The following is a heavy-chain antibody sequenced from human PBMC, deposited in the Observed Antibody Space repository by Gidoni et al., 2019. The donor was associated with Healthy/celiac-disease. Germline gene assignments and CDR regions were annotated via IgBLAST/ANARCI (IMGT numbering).Heavy chain of an antibody. CDR3: AREAGNDYSNYAAGFDY. Sequence: QVQLVESGGGLVQSGGSMRPSCAASGFTFIRYGMHWGRQAPGKGLEWVAVIWYDGSNKYYADSVKGRFTISRDNSKNTLYLQMNSLRAEDTAVYYCAREAGNDYSNYAAGFDYWGQGTLVTVSS. D-gene: IGHD4-4*01. V-gene: IGHV3-33*01. J-gene: IGHJ4*02. CDR2: IWYDGSNK. CDR1: GFTFIRYG.